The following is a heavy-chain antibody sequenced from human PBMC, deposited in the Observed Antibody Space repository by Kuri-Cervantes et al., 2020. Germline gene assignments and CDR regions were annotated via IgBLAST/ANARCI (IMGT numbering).Heavy chain of an antibody. V-gene: IGHV1-69*01. J-gene: IGHJ3*02. CDR3: AKVRRGGLDGVDN. D-gene: IGHD4-17*01. CDR1: VCTFSSYA. CDR2: IIPIFGTA. Sequence: SVNVSCKASVCTFSSYAISWVRQAPGQGLEWMGGIIPIFGTANYAQKFQGRVTITADESTSTAYMELSSLRAEGTAVYYCAKVRRGGLDGVDNWGQGTMVTVSS.